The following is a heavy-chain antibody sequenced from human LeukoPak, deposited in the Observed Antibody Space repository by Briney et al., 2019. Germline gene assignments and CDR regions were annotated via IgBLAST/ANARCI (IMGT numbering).Heavy chain of an antibody. CDR1: GGSISSGSYY. CDR2: IYTSGST. V-gene: IGHV4-61*02. Sequence: SETLSLTCTVSGGSISSGSYYWSWIRQPAGKGLEWIGRIYTSGSTNYNPSLKSRVSISVDTSKNQFSLKLTSITAADTAVYYCARPKGYSSSPQSPFQHWGQGTLVTVSS. CDR3: ARPKGYSSSPQSPFQH. J-gene: IGHJ1*01. D-gene: IGHD6-6*01.